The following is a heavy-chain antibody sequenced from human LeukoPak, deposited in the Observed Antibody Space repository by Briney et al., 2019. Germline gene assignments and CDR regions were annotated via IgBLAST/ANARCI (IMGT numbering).Heavy chain of an antibody. V-gene: IGHV3-30*18. CDR3: AKLGNYYDILTGFDY. CDR1: GFTFSSYG. CDR2: ISYDGSNK. J-gene: IGHJ4*02. Sequence: GGSLRLSCAASGFTFSSYGMHWVRQAPGKGLEWMAVISYDGSNKYYADSVKGRFTISRDNSKNTLYLQMNSLRAEDTAVYYCAKLGNYYDILTGFDYWGQGTLVTVSS. D-gene: IGHD3-9*01.